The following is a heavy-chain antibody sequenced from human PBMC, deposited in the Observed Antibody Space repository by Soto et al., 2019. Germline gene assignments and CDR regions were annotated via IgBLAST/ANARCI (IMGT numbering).Heavy chain of an antibody. D-gene: IGHD3-3*01. CDR3: ARDQGYDFWSGYHIYYYGMDV. CDR2: IWYDGSNK. Sequence: PGGSLRLSCAASGFTFSSCGMHWVRQSQGKGLEWVAVIWYDGSNKYYADSVKGRFTISRDNSKNTLYLQMNSLRAEDTAVYYCARDQGYDFWSGYHIYYYGMDVWGQGTRVTVSS. CDR1: GFTFSSCG. V-gene: IGHV3-33*01. J-gene: IGHJ6*02.